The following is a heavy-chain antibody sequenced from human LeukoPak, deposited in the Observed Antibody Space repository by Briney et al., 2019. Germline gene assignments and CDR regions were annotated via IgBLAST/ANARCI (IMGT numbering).Heavy chain of an antibody. CDR3: ARSLMGIAAAGTGGYAFDI. D-gene: IGHD6-13*01. Sequence: SETLSLTCTVSGGSISSYYWSWIRQPPGKGLEWIGYIYYSGSTNYNPSLKSRVTISVDTSKNQFSLKLSSVTAADTAVYYCARSLMGIAAAGTGGYAFDIWGQGTMVTVSS. CDR2: IYYSGST. CDR1: GGSISSYY. J-gene: IGHJ3*02. V-gene: IGHV4-59*01.